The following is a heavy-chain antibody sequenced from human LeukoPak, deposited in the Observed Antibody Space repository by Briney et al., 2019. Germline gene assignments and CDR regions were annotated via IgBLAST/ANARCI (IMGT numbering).Heavy chain of an antibody. Sequence: GGSLRPSCAASRFSFSNSWMHWVRQTPGKGLEWVSSIRGDGGDTTYADSVKGRFTISRDNAKNTLYLQMNSLRADDTAVYYCAAEHDGFDIWGQGTMVTVSS. V-gene: IGHV3-74*01. J-gene: IGHJ3*02. CDR2: IRGDGGDT. CDR3: AAEHDGFDI. CDR1: RFSFSNSW.